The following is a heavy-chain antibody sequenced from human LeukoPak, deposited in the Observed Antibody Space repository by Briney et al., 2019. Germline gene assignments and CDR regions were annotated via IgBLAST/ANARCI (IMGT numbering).Heavy chain of an antibody. Sequence: PGGSLRLSCEASGFTVISKYMIWVRQAPGKGLEGVSVIYSGVNTYYADSVEGRFTISRENSKNTLYLQMKSLRAEDTAVYYCARDLHPRLAGFFDYWGQGTLVTV. CDR1: GFTVISKY. D-gene: IGHD3-3*02. V-gene: IGHV3-53*01. CDR2: IYSGVNT. J-gene: IGHJ4*02. CDR3: ARDLHPRLAGFFDY.